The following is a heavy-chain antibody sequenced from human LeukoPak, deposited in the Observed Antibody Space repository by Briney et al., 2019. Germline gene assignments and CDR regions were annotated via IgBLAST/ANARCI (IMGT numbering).Heavy chain of an antibody. CDR2: ITGDGGTT. CDR3: AKGHFGAGHY. V-gene: IGHV3-43*02. Sequence: TGGSLRLSCAASGFTFGDYTMHWFRQPPGRGLQWVSLITGDGGTTSYAGSAKGRFTISRDNSKNSLYLHMNSLGNEDTALYYCAKGHFGAGHYWGQGTLVTVSS. CDR1: GFTFGDYT. J-gene: IGHJ4*02. D-gene: IGHD3-3*01.